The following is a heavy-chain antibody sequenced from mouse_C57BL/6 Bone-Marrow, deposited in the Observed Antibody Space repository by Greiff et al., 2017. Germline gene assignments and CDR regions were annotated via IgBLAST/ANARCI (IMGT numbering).Heavy chain of an antibody. CDR2: IDPEDGDP. CDR3: RWLLYAIDY. D-gene: IGHD2-3*01. V-gene: IGHV14-1*01. Sequence: EVQRVESGAELVRPGASVKLSCTASGFNIKDFYMHWVKLRPEQGLEWIGRIDPEDGDPEYAPKFQGKATMTADTSYNTAYLQFSSMTSEDTAVYYCRWLLYAIDYWGQGTSVTVSS. J-gene: IGHJ4*01. CDR1: GFNIKDFY.